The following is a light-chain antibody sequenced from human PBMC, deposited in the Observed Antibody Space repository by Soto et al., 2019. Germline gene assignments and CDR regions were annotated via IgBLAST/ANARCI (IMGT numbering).Light chain of an antibody. J-gene: IGKJ3*01. CDR3: QQYGYLPPT. Sequence: DIQMTQSPSSLSASVGDRVTITCQASQNISTYLNWFQQKPGKAPELLIYDASTFVPVVASRFSGSGSGTDFPFTIRRLHAEDIATYCWQQYGYLPPTFGPGTKLDIK. V-gene: IGKV1-33*01. CDR2: DAS. CDR1: QNISTY.